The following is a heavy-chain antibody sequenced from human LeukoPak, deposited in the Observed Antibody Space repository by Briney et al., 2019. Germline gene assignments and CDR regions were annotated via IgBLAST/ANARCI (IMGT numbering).Heavy chain of an antibody. J-gene: IGHJ6*02. CDR1: GGSISSYY. D-gene: IGHD6-13*01. CDR3: ASPRPGIAAAGPTRYYYYGMDV. Sequence: KASETLSLTCTVSGGSISSYYWSWIRQPPGKGLEWIGYIYYSGSTNYNPSLKSRVTISVDTSKNQFSLKLSSVTAADTAVYYCASPRPGIAAAGPTRYYYYGMDVWGQGTTVTVSS. CDR2: IYYSGST. V-gene: IGHV4-59*08.